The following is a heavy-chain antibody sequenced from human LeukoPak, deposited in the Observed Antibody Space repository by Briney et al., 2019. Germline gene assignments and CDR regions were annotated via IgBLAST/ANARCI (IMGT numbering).Heavy chain of an antibody. D-gene: IGHD4-17*01. J-gene: IGHJ4*02. V-gene: IGHV4-30-4*08. Sequence: LRLSCTASGFTFSDYDMSWIRQPPGKGLEWIGYIYYSGSTYYNPSLKSRVTISVDTSKNQFSLKLSSVTAADTAVYYCARVSGTTVTTNFDYWGQGTLVTVSS. CDR3: ARVSGTTVTTNFDY. CDR1: GFTFSDYD. CDR2: IYYSGST.